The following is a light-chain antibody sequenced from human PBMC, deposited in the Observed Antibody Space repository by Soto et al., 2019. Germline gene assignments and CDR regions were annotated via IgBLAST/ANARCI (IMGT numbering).Light chain of an antibody. Sequence: DIQITHSPSSLSASVLDRVSITCRASQLISTYLNWYQLKPGKAPKLLIYGASSLQTGVPSRFSGSGSGTDFTLTISSLQPEDFATYYCQQSYNTPLTFGEGTKVDIK. CDR1: QLISTY. J-gene: IGKJ1*01. V-gene: IGKV1-39*01. CDR2: GAS. CDR3: QQSYNTPLT.